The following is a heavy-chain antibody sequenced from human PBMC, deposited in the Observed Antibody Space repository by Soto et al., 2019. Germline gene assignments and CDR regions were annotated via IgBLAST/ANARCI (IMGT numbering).Heavy chain of an antibody. CDR3: VREGRGSFDF. Sequence: PGGSLRLSCAASGFIFTNYAMNWVRQAPGKGLEWVSVIGGRGNSAYYADSVQGRFTISRDNSQNTLSLQISSLTADHTAIYYCVREGRGSFDFWGRGTMVTVSS. CDR2: IGGRGNSA. V-gene: IGHV3-23*01. D-gene: IGHD5-12*01. CDR1: GFIFTNYA. J-gene: IGHJ3*01.